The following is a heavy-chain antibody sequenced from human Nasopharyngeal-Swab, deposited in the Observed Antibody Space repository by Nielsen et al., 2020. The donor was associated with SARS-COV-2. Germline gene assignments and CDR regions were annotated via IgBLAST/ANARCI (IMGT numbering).Heavy chain of an antibody. CDR3: AREKLDFWSGYLDY. V-gene: IGHV3-11*06. Sequence: IRQAPGKGLEWVSTIRGDSGSTQNADSVKGRFTISRDNAKNSLHLQMNSLRAEDTAVYYCAREKLDFWSGYLDYWGQGTLVTVSS. D-gene: IGHD3-3*01. J-gene: IGHJ4*02. CDR2: IRGDSGST.